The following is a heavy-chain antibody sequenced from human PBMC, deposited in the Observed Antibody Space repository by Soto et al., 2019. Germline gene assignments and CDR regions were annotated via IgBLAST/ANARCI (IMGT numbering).Heavy chain of an antibody. CDR1: GYTFTSYG. CDR3: ARSRFVVGVTEDYYGMDV. D-gene: IGHD2-15*01. V-gene: IGHV1-18*01. Sequence: ASVKVSCKASGYTFTSYGISWVRQAPGQGLEWMGWISAYNKNTNYAQKLQGRVTITTDKSTNTAYMELSSLRSGDTAVYYCARSRFVVGVTEDYYGMDVWGQGTTVTVSS. CDR2: ISAYNKNT. J-gene: IGHJ6*02.